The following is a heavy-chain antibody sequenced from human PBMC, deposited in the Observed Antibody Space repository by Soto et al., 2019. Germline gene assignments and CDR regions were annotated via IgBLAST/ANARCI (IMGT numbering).Heavy chain of an antibody. CDR1: GFTFRTYA. V-gene: IGHV3-23*01. CDR3: AKDRTVYYDFWSGPPSLDV. Sequence: GGSLRLSCAASGFTFRTYAMNWVRQAPGMGLEWVSGISGSGGGTYYAGSVKGRFTISRDNSKNTLYLQMNSLRAEDTAVYYCAKDRTVYYDFWSGPPSLDVWGQGTTVTVSS. CDR2: ISGSGGGT. D-gene: IGHD3-3*01. J-gene: IGHJ6*02.